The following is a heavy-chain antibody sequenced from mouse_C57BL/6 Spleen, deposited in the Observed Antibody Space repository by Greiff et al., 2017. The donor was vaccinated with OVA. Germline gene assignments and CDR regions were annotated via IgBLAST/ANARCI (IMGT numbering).Heavy chain of an antibody. D-gene: IGHD3-2*02. J-gene: IGHJ2*01. CDR2: INPGSGGT. V-gene: IGHV1-54*01. CDR3: GRHSSGAGDC. CDR1: GYTFTNYL. Sequence: QVQLKESGAELVRPGTSVKVSCKASGYTFTNYLIEWVKQRPGQGLEWIGVINPGSGGTNYNEKFKGKATLTADTSSSTAYMQLSSLTSEDSAVYCGGRHSSGAGDCWGKGTTLTVSS.